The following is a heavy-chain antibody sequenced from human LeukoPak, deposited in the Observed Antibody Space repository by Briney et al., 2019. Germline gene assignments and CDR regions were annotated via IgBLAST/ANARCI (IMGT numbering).Heavy chain of an antibody. V-gene: IGHV3-9*03. CDR3: AKGGPEGGYYFDY. D-gene: IGHD1-26*01. Sequence: PGRPLRLSCAASGFTFDDYAMHWVRQAPGKGLEWVSGISWNSGSIGYADSVKGRFTISRDNAKNSLYLQMNSLRAEDMALYYCAKGGPEGGYYFDYWGQGTLVTDSS. CDR2: ISWNSGSI. CDR1: GFTFDDYA. J-gene: IGHJ4*02.